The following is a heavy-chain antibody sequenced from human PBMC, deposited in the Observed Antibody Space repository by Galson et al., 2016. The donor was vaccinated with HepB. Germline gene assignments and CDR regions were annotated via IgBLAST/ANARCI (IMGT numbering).Heavy chain of an antibody. CDR1: GLSFTTSGMC. CDR2: IDWLDNK. CDR3: ARMCYGAYIGGALDI. V-gene: IGHV2-70*01. Sequence: PALVKPTQTLTLNCTFSGLSFTTSGMCVSWIRQPPGKALEWLAVIDWLDNKYYETSLETMLTISKDTTKNLVVFTMTNMAPSDTATYYCARMCYGAYIGGALDIWGQGTMVTVSS. D-gene: IGHD4-17*01. J-gene: IGHJ3*02.